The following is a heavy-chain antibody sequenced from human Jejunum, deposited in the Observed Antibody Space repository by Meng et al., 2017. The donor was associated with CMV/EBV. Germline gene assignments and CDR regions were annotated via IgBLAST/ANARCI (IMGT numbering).Heavy chain of an antibody. Sequence: SEHTFTDYYVHWVRQAPGQGLEWLGYLNPYTGDTNYAQKFQGRVSMTRDTPTNTAYMELTRLRSDDTALYYCAKDAGSFLDYYFDFWGQGTLVTVSS. J-gene: IGHJ4*02. D-gene: IGHD3-10*01. V-gene: IGHV1-2*02. CDR1: EHTFTDYY. CDR3: AKDAGSFLDYYFDF. CDR2: LNPYTGDT.